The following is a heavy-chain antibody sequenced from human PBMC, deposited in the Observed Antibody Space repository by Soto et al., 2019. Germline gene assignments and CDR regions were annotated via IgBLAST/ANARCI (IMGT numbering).Heavy chain of an antibody. J-gene: IGHJ2*01. CDR3: ARDPLWGTAMVLWYFDL. Sequence: GGSLRLSCAASGFTFSSYAMHWVRQAPGKGLEWVAVISYDGSNKYYADSVKGRFTISRDNSKNTLYPQMNSLRAEDTAVYYCARDPLWGTAMVLWYFDLWGRGTLVTVSP. D-gene: IGHD5-18*01. CDR2: ISYDGSNK. V-gene: IGHV3-30-3*01. CDR1: GFTFSSYA.